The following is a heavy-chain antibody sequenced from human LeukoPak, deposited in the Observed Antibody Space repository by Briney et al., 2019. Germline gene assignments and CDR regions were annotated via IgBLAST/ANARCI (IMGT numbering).Heavy chain of an antibody. D-gene: IGHD1-26*01. V-gene: IGHV1-18*01. Sequence: ASVKVSCRASGYTFTSYGISWVRQAPGQGLEWMGWISAYNGNTNYAQKLQGRVTMTTDTSTSTAYMELRSLRSDDTAVYYCARGPSIVGATTSDYWGQGTLVTVSS. J-gene: IGHJ4*02. CDR3: ARGPSIVGATTSDY. CDR1: GYTFTSYG. CDR2: ISAYNGNT.